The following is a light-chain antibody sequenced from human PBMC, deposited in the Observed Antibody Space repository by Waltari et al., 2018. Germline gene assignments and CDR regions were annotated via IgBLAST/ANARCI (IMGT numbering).Light chain of an antibody. V-gene: IGLV2-23*02. CDR3: SSYAGSSKGV. Sequence: QSALPQPASASGSPGQSTTISRTGPSSAFGYYNRVSLYQQHPGKAPKLMIYAVSKRPSGVSDRFSGSKSGDMASLTISGLQPEDEAEYFCSSYAGSSKGVFGGGTKVTVL. CDR2: AVS. J-gene: IGLJ2*01. CDR1: SSAFGYYNR.